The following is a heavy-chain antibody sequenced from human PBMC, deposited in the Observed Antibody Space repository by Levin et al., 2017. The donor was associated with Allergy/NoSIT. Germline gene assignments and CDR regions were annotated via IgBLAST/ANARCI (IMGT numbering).Heavy chain of an antibody. J-gene: IGHJ4*02. D-gene: IGHD7-27*01. CDR1: RFTLSSYS. V-gene: IGHV3-48*01. Sequence: GESLKISCTASRFTLSSYSMNWVRQAPGKGLEWVSYISYDSRAVYYAASVKGRFTISRDSAKNSLFLQMDSLRAEDTALYYCVTDRPNWAFDSWGQGTLVTVSS. CDR2: ISYDSRAV. CDR3: VTDRPNWAFDS.